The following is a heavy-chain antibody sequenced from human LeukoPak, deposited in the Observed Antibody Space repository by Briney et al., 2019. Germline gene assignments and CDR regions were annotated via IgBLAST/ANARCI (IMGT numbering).Heavy chain of an antibody. CDR3: ARYYDFLTGYYLDY. CDR1: GYTFTSYG. CDR2: ISAYNGNT. J-gene: IGHJ4*02. V-gene: IGHV1-18*01. D-gene: IGHD3-9*01. Sequence: GASVKVSCKASGYTFTSYGISWVRQAPGQGLEWMGWISAYNGNTNYVQKLQGRVTMTTDTSTSTAYMELRSLRSDDTAVYYCARYYDFLTGYYLDYGGQETLVTVSS.